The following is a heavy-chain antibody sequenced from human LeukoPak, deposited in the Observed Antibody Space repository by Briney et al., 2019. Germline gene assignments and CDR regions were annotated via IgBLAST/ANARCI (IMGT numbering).Heavy chain of an antibody. CDR3: AKDRDSNWYPYFEY. CDR2: IKPDGSEK. CDR1: GFTFGSSW. Sequence: GGSLRLSCVVSGFTFGSSWMSWVRQAPGKGLEWVTNIKPDGSEKYYVDSVKGRFTISRDNSRNSLYLDINNLRTEDTAIYYCAKDRDSNWYPYFEYWGQGTLITVSS. D-gene: IGHD4-11*01. J-gene: IGHJ4*02. V-gene: IGHV3-7*03.